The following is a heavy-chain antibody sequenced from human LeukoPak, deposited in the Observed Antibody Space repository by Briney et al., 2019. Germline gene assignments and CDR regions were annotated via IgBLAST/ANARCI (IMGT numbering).Heavy chain of an antibody. D-gene: IGHD3-10*01. J-gene: IGHJ4*02. V-gene: IGHV3-48*03. Sequence: GGSLRLSCAASGFTFSGYEMSWVRQAPGKGLEWISYISNSGSTVYYADSVKGRFTISRDNAKNSPFLQLNSLRAEDTAVYYCARDKGSGSYYPFDYWGQGTLVTVSS. CDR2: ISNSGSTV. CDR3: ARDKGSGSYYPFDY. CDR1: GFTFSGYE.